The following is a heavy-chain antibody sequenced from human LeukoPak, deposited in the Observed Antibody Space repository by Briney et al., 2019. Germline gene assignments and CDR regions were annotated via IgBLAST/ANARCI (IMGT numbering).Heavy chain of an antibody. J-gene: IGHJ4*02. Sequence: SETLSLTYAVYGGSFRGYYWSWIRQPPAKGLEGIGEINHSGSTNYNPSLKSRVTISVDTSKNHFSLKLSSVTAADTAVYYCARGQTNNPFLVRWGQGTLVTVSS. CDR1: GGSFRGYY. CDR3: ARGQTNNPFLVR. D-gene: IGHD1-14*01. V-gene: IGHV4-34*01. CDR2: INHSGST.